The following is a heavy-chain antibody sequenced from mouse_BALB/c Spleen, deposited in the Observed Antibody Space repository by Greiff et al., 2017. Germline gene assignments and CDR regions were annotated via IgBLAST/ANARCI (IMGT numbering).Heavy chain of an antibody. D-gene: IGHD1-1*01. CDR1: GYAFTNYW. Sequence: QVQLKQSGAELVRPGTSVKISCKASGYAFTNYWLGWVKQRPGHGLEWIGDIYPGSGNTYYNEKFKGKATLTADKSSSTAYMQLSSLTSEDAAVYFCARDGSSLNYWGQGTSVTVSS. CDR2: IYPGSGNT. V-gene: IGHV1-63*01. J-gene: IGHJ4*01. CDR3: ARDGSSLNY.